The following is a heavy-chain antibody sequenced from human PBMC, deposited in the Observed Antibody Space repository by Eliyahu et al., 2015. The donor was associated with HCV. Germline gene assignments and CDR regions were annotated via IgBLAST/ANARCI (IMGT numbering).Heavy chain of an antibody. V-gene: IGHV4-38-2*02. CDR3: AREGGPSTGSGDH. Sequence: QVQLQESGPGLVKPSETLSLTCSVSGYSISDDYYWGWIRQPPGKGLEWIGTVYHSGSTYYNPSLKGRVTILADTSKNQFSLNFMYVTAADTAVYYCAREGGPSTGSGDHWGQGTLVTVSS. J-gene: IGHJ5*02. CDR2: VYHSGST. D-gene: IGHD3-10*01. CDR1: GYSISDDYY.